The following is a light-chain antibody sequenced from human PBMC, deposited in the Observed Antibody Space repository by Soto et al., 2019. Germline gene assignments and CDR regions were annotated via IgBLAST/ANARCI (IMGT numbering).Light chain of an antibody. Sequence: EIVLTQSPGTLSLSPGERATLSCRASQSVSSSYLAWYQQKPGQAPRLLIYGASRRATGIPDRFSGSGSGTDFTLTISRLEPEDFAVYYCQQYGSSPLTYTFGQGTKLEIK. J-gene: IGKJ2*01. CDR3: QQYGSSPLTYT. V-gene: IGKV3-20*01. CDR2: GAS. CDR1: QSVSSSY.